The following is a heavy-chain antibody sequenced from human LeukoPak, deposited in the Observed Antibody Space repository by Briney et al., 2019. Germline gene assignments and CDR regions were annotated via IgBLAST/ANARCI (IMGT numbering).Heavy chain of an antibody. J-gene: IGHJ5*02. V-gene: IGHV3-15*01. CDR1: GFIFSSYE. CDR3: TTLDFSNGLFDP. Sequence: PGGSLRLSCAASGFIFSSYEMNWVRQAPGKGLEWVGRIKSKSDGGTTDYAAPVKGRFAISRDDSKSTLYLQMNSLKTEDTAVYYCTTLDFSNGLFDPWGQGALVTVSS. CDR2: IKSKSDGGTT. D-gene: IGHD4-11*01.